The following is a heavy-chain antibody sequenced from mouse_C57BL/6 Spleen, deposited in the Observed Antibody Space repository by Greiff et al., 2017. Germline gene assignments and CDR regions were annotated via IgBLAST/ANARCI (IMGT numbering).Heavy chain of an antibody. D-gene: IGHD2-4*01. CDR2: IYPGGGST. CDR3: ARRGYDYPFAY. Sequence: QVQLQQPGAELVKPGASVKMSCKVSGYTFTSYWITWVNQRPGQGLEWIGDIYPGGGSTNYNEQFTSKATLTVDTASSTAYMQLSSLTSEDSAVYYCARRGYDYPFAYWGQGTLVTVSA. CDR1: GYTFTSYW. J-gene: IGHJ3*01. V-gene: IGHV1-55*01.